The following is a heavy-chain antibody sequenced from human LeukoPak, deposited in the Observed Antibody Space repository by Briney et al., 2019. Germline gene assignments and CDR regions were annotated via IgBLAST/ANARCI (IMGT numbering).Heavy chain of an antibody. V-gene: IGHV1-18*01. CDR3: ARDVRYGDYDSPDY. J-gene: IGHJ4*02. CDR1: GYTFNSYG. Sequence: ASVKVSCKASGYTFNSYGINWVRQDPGQGLEWMGWVSAYNGDTRYAQKVQGRVTMTTDTSATTAYMELRSLRSDDTAVYYCARDVRYGDYDSPDYWGQGTLVTVSS. CDR2: VSAYNGDT. D-gene: IGHD4-17*01.